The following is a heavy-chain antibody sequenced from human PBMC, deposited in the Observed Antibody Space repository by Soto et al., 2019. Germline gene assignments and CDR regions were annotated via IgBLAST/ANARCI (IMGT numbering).Heavy chain of an antibody. CDR1: GFSFTGYY. CDR3: AKDLTRQLAYWLDP. D-gene: IGHD6-6*01. V-gene: IGHV1-2*02. CDR2: INAHSGGT. J-gene: IGHJ5*02. Sequence: GSVEVSCKASGFSFTGYYIHWLLQAPGQGLEWMGWINAHSGGTEYAQKFQGRVTLTRDTSIATAYLTLTSLTSDDTALYYCAKDLTRQLAYWLDPWGQGTQVTVSS.